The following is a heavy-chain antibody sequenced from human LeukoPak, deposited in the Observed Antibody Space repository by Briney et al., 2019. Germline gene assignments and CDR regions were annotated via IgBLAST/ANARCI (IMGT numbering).Heavy chain of an antibody. V-gene: IGHV3-74*01. Sequence: PGGSLRLSCAASGFSFSSYWMNWVRQAPGKGLVWVAHINTDGRTTTYADSVKGRFTISRDNAKDTLYLHMNSLTAEDTAVYYCARGAKWAYYFDYWGQGTLVTVSS. CDR2: INTDGRTT. CDR1: GFSFSSYW. CDR3: ARGAKWAYYFDY. J-gene: IGHJ4*02. D-gene: IGHD1-26*01.